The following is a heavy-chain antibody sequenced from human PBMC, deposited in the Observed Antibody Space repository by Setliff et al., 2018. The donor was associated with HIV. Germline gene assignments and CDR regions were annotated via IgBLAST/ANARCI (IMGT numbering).Heavy chain of an antibody. D-gene: IGHD1-1*01. CDR3: ASARIGPTVDS. Sequence: GASVKVSCKATGGIFTNSALSWVRQAPGQGLEWMGGIVPAFPMRNYAQKFQGRLTITADASTSTAYMDLTGLTSEDTAVYYCASARIGPTVDSWGQGTLVTVSS. CDR1: GGIFTNSA. J-gene: IGHJ4*02. CDR2: IVPAFPMR. V-gene: IGHV1-69*13.